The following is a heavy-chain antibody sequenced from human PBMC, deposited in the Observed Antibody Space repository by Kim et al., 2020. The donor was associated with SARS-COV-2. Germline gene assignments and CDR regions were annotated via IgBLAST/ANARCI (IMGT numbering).Heavy chain of an antibody. V-gene: IGHV3-66*01. J-gene: IGHJ4*02. D-gene: IGHD6-13*01. CDR3: APNLAAAGVV. Sequence: DKPYYVESVKGRLTISRDNSKNTLYLQMSSLTVEDTAVYCCAPNLAAAGVVWGQGTLVTVSS. CDR2: DKP.